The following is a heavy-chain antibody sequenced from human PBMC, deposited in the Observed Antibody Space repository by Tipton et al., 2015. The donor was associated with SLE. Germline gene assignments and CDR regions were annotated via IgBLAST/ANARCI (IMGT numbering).Heavy chain of an antibody. CDR1: GGSISSHY. Sequence: TLSLTCTVSGGSISSHYWSWIRQAPGKGLEWIGYISNSETTSYNPSLKSRVTISLDTSKNQFSLKLRSVTAADTAVYYCARVDGSGPDAFDIWGQGTMVTVSS. V-gene: IGHV4-59*11. CDR3: ARVDGSGPDAFDI. J-gene: IGHJ3*02. CDR2: ISNSETT. D-gene: IGHD3-10*01.